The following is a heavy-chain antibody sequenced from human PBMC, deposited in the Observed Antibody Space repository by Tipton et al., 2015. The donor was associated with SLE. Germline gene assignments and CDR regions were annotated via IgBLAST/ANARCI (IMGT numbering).Heavy chain of an antibody. V-gene: IGHV4-59*11. J-gene: IGHJ4*02. CDR1: GGSISSHY. CDR3: ASQSGRGEWRIDY. Sequence: TLSLTCTVSGGSISSHYWSWIRQPPGKGLEWIGYIYYSGYTSYNPSLKSRVTISVDTSKNQFSLKLSSVTAADTAVYYCASQSGRGEWRIDYWVQGTLVTVAS. CDR2: IYYSGYT. D-gene: IGHD3-16*01.